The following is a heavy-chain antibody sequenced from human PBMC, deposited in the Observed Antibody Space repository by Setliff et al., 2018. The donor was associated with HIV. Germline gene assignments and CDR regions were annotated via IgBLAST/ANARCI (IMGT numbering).Heavy chain of an antibody. D-gene: IGHD3-9*01. V-gene: IGHV1-24*01. Sequence: VASVKVSCKVSGYTLTELSIHWVRQVPGEGLEWMGGFDPEDAETIYAEKFQGRVTMTEDTTTETAYMELSSLRSEDTAVYYCETDAYHDSLTVPTPGAFDIWGQCTGVSVSS. CDR3: ETDAYHDSLTVPTPGAFDI. CDR2: FDPEDAET. CDR1: GYTLTELS. J-gene: IGHJ3*02.